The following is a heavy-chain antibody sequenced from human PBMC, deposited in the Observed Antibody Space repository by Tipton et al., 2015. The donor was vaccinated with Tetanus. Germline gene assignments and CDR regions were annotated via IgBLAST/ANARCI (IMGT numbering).Heavy chain of an antibody. J-gene: IGHJ4*02. Sequence: TLSLTCTVSGDSVSSSRYYWGWVRQPPGKGLEWIGEVNHSGSSNYNPSLKSRVTISVDTSKNQVSLKVASVTAADTAVYYCAREVRLMVGAGRNDYGGQGTLVTVSS. CDR1: GDSVSSSRYY. V-gene: IGHV4-39*07. CDR2: VNHSGSS. CDR3: AREVRLMVGAGRNDY. D-gene: IGHD6-13*01.